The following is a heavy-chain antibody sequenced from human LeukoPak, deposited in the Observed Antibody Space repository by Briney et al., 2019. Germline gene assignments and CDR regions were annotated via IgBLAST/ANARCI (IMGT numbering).Heavy chain of an antibody. V-gene: IGHV4-34*09. J-gene: IGHJ6*02. Sequence: TSETLSLTCAVYGGSFSGYYWSWIRQPPGKGLEWIGEINHSGSTNYNPSLKSRVTISVDTSKNQFSLKLSSVTAADTAVYYCARDCSSTSCYNGMDVWGQGTTVTVSS. CDR3: ARDCSSTSCYNGMDV. CDR2: INHSGST. CDR1: GGSFSGYY. D-gene: IGHD2-2*02.